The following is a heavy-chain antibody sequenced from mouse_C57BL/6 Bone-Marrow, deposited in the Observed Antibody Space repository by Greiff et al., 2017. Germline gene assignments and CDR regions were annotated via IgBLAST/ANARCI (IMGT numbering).Heavy chain of an antibody. J-gene: IGHJ4*01. D-gene: IGHD1-1*01. Sequence: QVQLKQSGAELARPGASVKLSCKASGYTFTSYGISWVKQRTGQGLEWIGEIYPRSGNTYYNEKFKGKATLTADKSSSTAYMELRSLTSEDSAVYFCAVGVGRWGAMDYWGQGTSVTVSS. V-gene: IGHV1-81*01. CDR1: GYTFTSYG. CDR3: AVGVGRWGAMDY. CDR2: IYPRSGNT.